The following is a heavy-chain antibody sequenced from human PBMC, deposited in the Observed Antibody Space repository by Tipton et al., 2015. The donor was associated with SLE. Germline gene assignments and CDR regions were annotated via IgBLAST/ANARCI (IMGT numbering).Heavy chain of an antibody. CDR2: IYYSGNT. CDR1: GGSISSSSNY. D-gene: IGHD3-10*01. J-gene: IGHJ4*02. Sequence: LRLSCTVSGGSISSSSNYWGWIRQPPGKALEWIGSIYYSGNTYYNPSLMSRVTISVDTSKNQLSLKLRSVAAADTAVYYCARDPGGFGDYWGQGIVVTVSS. V-gene: IGHV4-39*07. CDR3: ARDPGGFGDY.